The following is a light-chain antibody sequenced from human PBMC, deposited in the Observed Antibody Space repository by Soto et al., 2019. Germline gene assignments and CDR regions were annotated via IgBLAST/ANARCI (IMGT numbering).Light chain of an antibody. Sequence: EIVMTQSPATLSVSPGERATLSCRASQSVSSNLAWYQQKPGQAPRLLNYGASTRATGIPARFSGSGSGTEFTLTISSLQSEDFAVYYCQQYNNWPFTFGGGTKVEIK. J-gene: IGKJ4*01. CDR2: GAS. V-gene: IGKV3-15*01. CDR1: QSVSSN. CDR3: QQYNNWPFT.